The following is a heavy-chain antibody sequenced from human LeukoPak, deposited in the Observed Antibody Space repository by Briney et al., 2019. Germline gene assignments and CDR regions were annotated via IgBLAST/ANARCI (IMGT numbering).Heavy chain of an antibody. V-gene: IGHV3-53*01. CDR3: ARDLAVAGHDAFDI. J-gene: IGHJ3*02. Sequence: GGSLRLSCAASGFTVSSNYMSWVRQAPGKGLEWVSVIYSGGSTYYADSVKGRFTISRDNSKNTLYLQMNSLRAEDTAVYYCARDLAVAGHDAFDIWGQGTMVTVSS. CDR1: GFTVSSNY. CDR2: IYSGGST. D-gene: IGHD6-19*01.